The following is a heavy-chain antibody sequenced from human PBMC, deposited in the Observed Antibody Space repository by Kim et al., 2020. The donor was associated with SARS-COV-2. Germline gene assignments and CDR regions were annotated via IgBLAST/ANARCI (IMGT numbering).Heavy chain of an antibody. CDR2: IRSKAYGGTT. CDR3: TRVRAGVRELWLYNYYYSGMDV. J-gene: IGHJ6*02. Sequence: GGSLRLSCTASGFTFGDYAMSWVRQAPGKGLEWVGFIRSKAYGGTTEYAASVKGRFTISRDDSKSIAYLQMNSLKTEDTAVYYCTRVRAGVRELWLYNYYYSGMDVWGQGTTVTVSS. D-gene: IGHD5-18*01. CDR1: GFTFGDYA. V-gene: IGHV3-49*04.